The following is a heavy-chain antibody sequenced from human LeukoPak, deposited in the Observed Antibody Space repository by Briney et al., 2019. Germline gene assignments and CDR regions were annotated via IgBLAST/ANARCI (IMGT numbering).Heavy chain of an antibody. CDR3: AKGPQLNSGYYPDY. J-gene: IGHJ4*02. CDR2: ITGSDDRT. Sequence: PGGPLRLSCPAYGFTFSSNAMTWVRQAPWKGLEWVSTITGSDDRTYYADSVRGRFTISRDYSKNTVHLQLNSLGAEDTALYYCAKGPQLNSGYYPDYWGPGTLVTVSS. CDR1: GFTFSSNA. D-gene: IGHD3-22*01. V-gene: IGHV3-23*01.